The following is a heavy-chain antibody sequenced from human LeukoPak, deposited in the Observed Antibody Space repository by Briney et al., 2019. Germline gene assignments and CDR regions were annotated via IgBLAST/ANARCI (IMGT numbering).Heavy chain of an antibody. CDR1: GGSFSGYY. D-gene: IGHD5-18*01. V-gene: IGHV4-34*01. J-gene: IGHJ5*02. CDR2: INHSGST. CDR3: ARGNLDTAMVTYWFDP. Sequence: SETLSLTCAVYGGSFSGYYWSWIRQPPGKGLEWIGEINHSGSTNYNPSLKSRVTISVDTSKNQFSLKLSSVTAADTAVYYCARGNLDTAMVTYWFDPWGQGTLVTVSS.